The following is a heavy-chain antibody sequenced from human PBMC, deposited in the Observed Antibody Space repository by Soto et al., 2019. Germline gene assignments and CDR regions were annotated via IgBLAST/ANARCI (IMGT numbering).Heavy chain of an antibody. CDR3: ARDRKGWYSMGRGVDY. CDR2: ISSSSYI. J-gene: IGHJ4*02. CDR1: GFTFSSYS. Sequence: GGSLRLSCAASGFTFSSYSMNWVRQAPGKGLEWVSSISSSSYIYYADSVKGRFTISRDNAKNSLYLQMNSLRAEDTAVYYCARDRKGWYSMGRGVDYWGQGTLVTVSS. V-gene: IGHV3-21*01. D-gene: IGHD6-13*01.